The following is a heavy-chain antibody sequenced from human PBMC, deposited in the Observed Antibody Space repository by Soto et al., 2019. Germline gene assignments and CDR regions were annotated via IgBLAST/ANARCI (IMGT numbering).Heavy chain of an antibody. CDR2: VNPSGGHT. D-gene: IGHD2-21*02. J-gene: IGHJ4*02. CDR3: ARGGHVLVVTAALDY. V-gene: IGHV1-46*01. CDR1: GDTFTDYY. Sequence: QVQLMQSGAEVKKPGASVKVSCKASGDTFTDYYIHWVRQAPGQGLEWMGTVNPSGGHTTYAQHFLGRVTMTRDTSTSTLYMELTSLKSDDTAVYYCARGGHVLVVTAALDYWGQGTLVTVSS.